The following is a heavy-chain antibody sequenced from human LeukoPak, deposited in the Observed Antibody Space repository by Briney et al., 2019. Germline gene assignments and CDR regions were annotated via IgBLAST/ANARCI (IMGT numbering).Heavy chain of an antibody. Sequence: SETLSLTCAVYGGSFSGYYWSWIRQPPGKGLEWIGEINHSGSTNYNPSLKSRVTISVDTSKNQFSLKLGSVTAADTAVYYCAREVEMATIRYFDYWGQGTLVTVSS. J-gene: IGHJ4*02. CDR2: INHSGST. CDR1: GGSFSGYY. CDR3: AREVEMATIRYFDY. V-gene: IGHV4-34*01. D-gene: IGHD5-24*01.